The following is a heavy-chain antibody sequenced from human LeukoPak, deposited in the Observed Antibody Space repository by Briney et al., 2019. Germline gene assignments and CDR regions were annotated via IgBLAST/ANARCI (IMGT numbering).Heavy chain of an antibody. CDR3: ARELSPVVKYYFEY. J-gene: IGHJ4*02. CDR2: IWYDGSNK. V-gene: IGHV3-33*01. D-gene: IGHD3-22*01. Sequence: GRSLRLSCAASGFTFSSYGIHWVRQAPGKGLEWVAVIWYDGSNKYYADSVKGRLTISRDNSKNTLYLQMNSLRAEDTALYYCARELSPVVKYYFEYWGQGTLVTVSP. CDR1: GFTFSSYG.